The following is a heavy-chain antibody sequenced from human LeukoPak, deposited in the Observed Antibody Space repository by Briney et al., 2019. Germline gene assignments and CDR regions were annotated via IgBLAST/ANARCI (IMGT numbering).Heavy chain of an antibody. Sequence: ASVKVSCKASGYTFTSYYMHWVRQAPGKGLEWMGIINPSGGSTSYAQKFQGRVTMTRDMSTSTVYMELSSLRSEDTAVYYCARERPPNPEGKDQLLFDYRLWFDPWGQGTLVTVSS. CDR2: INPSGGST. CDR3: ARERPPNPEGKDQLLFDYRLWFDP. V-gene: IGHV1-46*01. CDR1: GYTFTSYY. J-gene: IGHJ5*02. D-gene: IGHD2-2*01.